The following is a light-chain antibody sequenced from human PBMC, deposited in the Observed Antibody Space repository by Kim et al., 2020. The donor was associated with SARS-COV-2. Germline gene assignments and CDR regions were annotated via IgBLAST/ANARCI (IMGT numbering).Light chain of an antibody. CDR1: KLGDKY. CDR2: QDS. CDR3: QAWDSSTVV. Sequence: SYELTQPPSVPVSPGQTASITCSGDKLGDKYACWYQQKPGQSPVLVIYQDSKRPSGIPERFSGYNSGNTATLTISGTQAMDEADYYCQAWDSSTVVFGGG. V-gene: IGLV3-1*01. J-gene: IGLJ2*01.